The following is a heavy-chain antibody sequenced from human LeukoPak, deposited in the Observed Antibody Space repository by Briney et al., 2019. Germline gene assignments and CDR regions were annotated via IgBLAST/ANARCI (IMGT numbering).Heavy chain of an antibody. V-gene: IGHV4-4*07. Sequence: SETLSPTCTVSGDSISSYYWSWIRQPAGKGLEWIGRIYTSGNTNYNPSLKSRVTISVDKSKNQFSLELSSVTAADTAVYYCARVSSGRTNFDYWGQGTLVTVSS. D-gene: IGHD6-19*01. CDR2: IYTSGNT. CDR3: ARVSSGRTNFDY. J-gene: IGHJ4*02. CDR1: GDSISSYY.